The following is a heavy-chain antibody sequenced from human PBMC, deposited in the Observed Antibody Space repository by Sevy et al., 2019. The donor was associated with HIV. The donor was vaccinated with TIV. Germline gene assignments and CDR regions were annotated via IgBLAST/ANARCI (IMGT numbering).Heavy chain of an antibody. CDR1: GFTFSYYA. CDR3: AKDMYTSSWYYFDY. V-gene: IGHV3-23*01. CDR2: ITESGTST. J-gene: IGHJ4*02. Sequence: GGSLRLSCAGSGFTFSYYAMSWVRQAPGKGLEWVSAITESGTSTFYADSVKGRFTISRDNSKYTVYMEMSDLRAEDTAVYFCAKDMYTSSWYYFDYWGQGALVTVSS. D-gene: IGHD6-13*01.